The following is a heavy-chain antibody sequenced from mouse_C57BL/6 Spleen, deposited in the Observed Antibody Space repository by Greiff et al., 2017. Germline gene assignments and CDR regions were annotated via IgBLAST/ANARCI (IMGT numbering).Heavy chain of an antibody. CDR1: GFTFSDYY. D-gene: IGHD1-1*01. V-gene: IGHV5-16*01. CDR2: INYDGSST. CDR3: ARVDSSRGFAY. J-gene: IGHJ3*01. Sequence: DVMLVESEGGLVQPGSSMKLSCTASGFTFSDYYMAWVRQVPEKGLEWVANINYDGSSTYYLASLKSRFIISRDNAKNILYLQMSSLKSEDTATYYCARVDSSRGFAYWGQGTLVTVSA.